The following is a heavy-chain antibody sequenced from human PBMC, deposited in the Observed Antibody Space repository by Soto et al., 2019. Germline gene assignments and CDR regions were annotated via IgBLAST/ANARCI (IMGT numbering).Heavy chain of an antibody. Sequence: GGSLRLSCGVSEFTFSSSWMHWVRQGPGKGLVWVSRINNDGSEINYTDSVQGRFTTSRDNAKNMLYLQMNSLRAEDTALYYCVTGWSEHWGQGTLVTVSS. CDR3: VTGWSEH. D-gene: IGHD2-15*01. CDR1: EFTFSSSW. V-gene: IGHV3-74*01. CDR2: INNDGSEI. J-gene: IGHJ1*01.